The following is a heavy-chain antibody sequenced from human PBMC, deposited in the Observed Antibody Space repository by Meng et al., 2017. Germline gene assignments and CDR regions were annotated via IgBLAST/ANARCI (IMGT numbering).Heavy chain of an antibody. CDR1: GGTFSSYA. CDR2: IIPIFGTA. V-gene: IGHV1-69*13. D-gene: IGHD5-24*01. CDR3: ARDLRDGYNYGPSAFDI. J-gene: IGHJ3*02. Sequence: SVKVFCKASGGTFSSYAISWVRQAPGQGLEWMGGIIPIFGTANYAQKFQGRVTITADESTSTAYMELSSLRSEDTAVYYCARDLRDGYNYGPSAFDIWVQGTMVTVSS.